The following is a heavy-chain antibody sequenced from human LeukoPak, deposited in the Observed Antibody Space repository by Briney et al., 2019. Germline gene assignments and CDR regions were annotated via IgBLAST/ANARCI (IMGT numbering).Heavy chain of an antibody. J-gene: IGHJ6*02. Sequence: ETLSLTCAVYGGSFSGYYWSWIRQPPGKGLEWIGEINHSGSTNYNPSLKSRVTISVDTSKNQFSLKLSSVTAADTAVYYCARGHYDSSGYLAPPWAPIRSYYYYYGMDVWGQGTTVTVSS. CDR3: ARGHYDSSGYLAPPWAPIRSYYYYYGMDV. CDR2: INHSGST. V-gene: IGHV4-34*01. CDR1: GGSFSGYY. D-gene: IGHD3-22*01.